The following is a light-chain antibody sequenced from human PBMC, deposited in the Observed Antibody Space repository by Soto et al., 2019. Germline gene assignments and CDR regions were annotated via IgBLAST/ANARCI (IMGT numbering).Light chain of an antibody. CDR1: QGISNY. V-gene: IGKV1-27*01. CDR2: AAS. CDR3: QQSYRTPHT. J-gene: IGKJ2*01. Sequence: DIQMTQSPSSLSASVGDRVTITCRASQGISNYLAWYQQKAGKVPMLVMYAASTLQSGVPSRFSGSGSGTDFTLSISSLQPEDVATYYCQQSYRTPHTFGQGTKLETK.